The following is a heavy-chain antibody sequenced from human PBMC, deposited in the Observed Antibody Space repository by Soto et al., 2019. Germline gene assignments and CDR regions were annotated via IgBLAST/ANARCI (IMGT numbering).Heavy chain of an antibody. V-gene: IGHV4-34*01. J-gene: IGHJ3*02. CDR1: GGSFSGYY. CDR3: ARKGYCSGGSCYSRFAFYI. CDR2: INHSGST. D-gene: IGHD2-15*01. Sequence: PSETLSLTCAAYGGSFSGYYWSWIRQPPGKGLEWIGEINHSGSTNYNPSLKSRVTISVDTSKNQFSLKQSSVTAADTAVYYCARKGYCSGGSCYSRFAFYIWGQGTMVTVSS.